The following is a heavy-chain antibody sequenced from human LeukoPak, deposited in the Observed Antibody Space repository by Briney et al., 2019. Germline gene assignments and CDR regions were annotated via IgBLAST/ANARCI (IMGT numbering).Heavy chain of an antibody. CDR3: ARHTMVRGVIPTEFDY. J-gene: IGHJ4*02. CDR1: GGTFSSYA. V-gene: IGHV1-69*13. Sequence: SVKDSCKASGGTFSSYAISWVRQAPGRGLEWMGGIIPIFGTANYAQKFQGRVTITADESTSTAYMELSSLRSEDTAVYYCARHTMVRGVIPTEFDYWGQGTLVTVSS. CDR2: IIPIFGTA. D-gene: IGHD3-10*01.